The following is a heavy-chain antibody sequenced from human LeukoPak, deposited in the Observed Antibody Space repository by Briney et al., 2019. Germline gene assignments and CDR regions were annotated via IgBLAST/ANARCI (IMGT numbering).Heavy chain of an antibody. J-gene: IGHJ4*02. CDR2: IIPIFGTA. CDR1: GGTFSSYA. V-gene: IGHV1-69*05. D-gene: IGHD6-19*01. Sequence: SVKVSCKASGGTFSSYAISWVRQAPGQGLEWMGGIIPIFGTANYAQKFQSRVTITTDESTSTAYMELSSLRSEDTAVYYCAVDIAVAGHFDYWGQGTLVTVSS. CDR3: AVDIAVAGHFDY.